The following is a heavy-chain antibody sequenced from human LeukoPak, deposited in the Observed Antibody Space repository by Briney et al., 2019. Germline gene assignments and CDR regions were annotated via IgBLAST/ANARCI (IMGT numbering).Heavy chain of an antibody. CDR3: ARGCYYDSSGYSLDQH. CDR1: GFTFSSYS. D-gene: IGHD3-22*01. V-gene: IGHV3-21*01. CDR2: ISSSSSYI. Sequence: PGGSLRLSCAASGFTFSSYSMSWARQAPGKGLEWVSSISSSSSYIYYADSVKGRFTISRDNAKNSLYLQMNSLRAEDTAVYYCARGCYYDSSGYSLDQHWGQGTLVTVSS. J-gene: IGHJ1*01.